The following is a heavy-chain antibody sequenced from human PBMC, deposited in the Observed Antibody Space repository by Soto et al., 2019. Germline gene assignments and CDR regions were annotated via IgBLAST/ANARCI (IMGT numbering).Heavy chain of an antibody. CDR3: ARDDADEVYANWYFDY. D-gene: IGHD2-8*01. CDR2: ISAYNGNT. V-gene: IGHV1-18*01. CDR1: GYTFTSYG. J-gene: IGHJ4*02. Sequence: ASVKVSCKASGYTFTSYGISWVRQAPGQGLEWMGWISAYNGNTNYAQKLQGRVTMTTDTSTSTAYMELRSLRSDDTAVYYCARDDADEVYANWYFDYWGQGTLVTVSS.